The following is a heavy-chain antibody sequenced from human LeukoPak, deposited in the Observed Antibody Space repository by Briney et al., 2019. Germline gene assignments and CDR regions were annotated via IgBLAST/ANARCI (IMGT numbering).Heavy chain of an antibody. CDR2: ISYDGSNK. Sequence: PGGSLRLSCAASGFTFSSYGMHWVRQAPGKGLEWVAVISYDGSNKYYADSVKGRFTISRDNSKNTLYLQMNSLRAEDTALYYCARGFDTNAFDIWGQGTLVTVSS. D-gene: IGHD3-3*01. J-gene: IGHJ3*02. CDR1: GFTFSSYG. V-gene: IGHV3-30*03. CDR3: ARGFDTNAFDI.